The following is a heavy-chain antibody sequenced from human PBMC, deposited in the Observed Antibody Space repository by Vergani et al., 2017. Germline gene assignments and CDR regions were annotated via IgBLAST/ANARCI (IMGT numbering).Heavy chain of an antibody. CDR1: GFTFSHYA. J-gene: IGHJ6*03. V-gene: IGHV3-23*01. D-gene: IGHD6-6*01. Sequence: EVQLLESGGDLVQPGGSLRLSCAASGFTFSHYAMSWVRQAPGKGLEWVSGISGSGGSTYYAGSVKGRFTISRDSSKNTPYLQMNSLSAGDTAVYYCARPSSSSLYYYYYYMDVWGKGTTVTVSS. CDR2: ISGSGGST. CDR3: ARPSSSSLYYYYYYMDV.